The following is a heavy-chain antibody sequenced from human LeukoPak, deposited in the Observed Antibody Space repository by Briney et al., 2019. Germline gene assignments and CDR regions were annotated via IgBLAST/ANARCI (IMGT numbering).Heavy chain of an antibody. V-gene: IGHV3-66*01. Sequence: GGSLRLSCAASGFTVSSNYMSWVRQAPGKGLEWVSVIYSGGSTYYADSVKGRFTISRDNSQNTLHLQMNSLRAEDTAVYYCARGYYTDYYFDYWGQGILVTVSS. D-gene: IGHD3-22*01. CDR3: ARGYYTDYYFDY. CDR1: GFTVSSNY. J-gene: IGHJ4*02. CDR2: IYSGGST.